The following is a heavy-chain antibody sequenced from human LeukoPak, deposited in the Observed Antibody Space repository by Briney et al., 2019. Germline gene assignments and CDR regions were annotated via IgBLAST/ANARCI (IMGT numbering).Heavy chain of an antibody. CDR3: ARGPYSYDSSGAFDI. V-gene: IGHV4-61*02. Sequence: SETLSLTCTVSGDSTSSGDYYWSWIRQPAGKGLEWIGRISSSGSTNYNPSLKSRVTISVDTSKNQFSLKLSSVTAADTAVYFCARGPYSYDSSGAFDIWGQGTMVTVSS. D-gene: IGHD3-22*01. J-gene: IGHJ3*02. CDR1: GDSTSSGDYY. CDR2: ISSSGST.